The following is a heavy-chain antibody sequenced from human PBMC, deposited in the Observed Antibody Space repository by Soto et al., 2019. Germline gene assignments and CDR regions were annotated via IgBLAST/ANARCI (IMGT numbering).Heavy chain of an antibody. V-gene: IGHV3-48*02. CDR3: ARDTTRDSGDYNSYDY. J-gene: IGHJ4*02. CDR2: ISSSSSTI. D-gene: IGHD4-17*01. Sequence: PGGSLRLSCAASGFTFSSYSMNWVRQAPGKGLEWVSYISSSSSTIYYADSVKGRFTISRDNAKNSLYLQMNSLRDEDTAVYYCARDTTRDSGDYNSYDYWGQGTLVTVSS. CDR1: GFTFSSYS.